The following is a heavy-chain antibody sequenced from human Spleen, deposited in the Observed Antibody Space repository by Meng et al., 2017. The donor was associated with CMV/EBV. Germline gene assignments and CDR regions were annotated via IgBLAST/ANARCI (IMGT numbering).Heavy chain of an antibody. CDR2: IGTAGDT. V-gene: IGHV3-13*01. J-gene: IGHJ4*02. CDR3: ARAKTRYCSSTSCYSPPFDY. Sequence: GESLKISCAASGFTFSTYDMHWVRQATGKGLEWVSAIGTAGDTYYTGSVKGRFTISRENAKNSLYLQMNSLRTGATAVYYCARAKTRYCSSTSCYSPPFDYWGQGTLVTVSS. D-gene: IGHD2-2*01. CDR1: GFTFSTYD.